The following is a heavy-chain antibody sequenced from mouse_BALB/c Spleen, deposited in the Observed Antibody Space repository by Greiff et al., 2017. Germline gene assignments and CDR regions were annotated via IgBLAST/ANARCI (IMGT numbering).Heavy chain of an antibody. CDR3: ARGLGAY. Sequence: QVQLQQSGPELVKPGASVKMSCKASGYTFTSYWMHWVKQRPGQGLEWIGNIYPGSGSTNYDEKFKSKATLTVDTSSSTAYMQLSSLTSEDSAVYCCARGLGAYWGQGTLVTVSA. CDR2: IYPGSGST. V-gene: IGHV1-55*01. CDR1: GYTFTSYW. D-gene: IGHD3-1*01. J-gene: IGHJ3*01.